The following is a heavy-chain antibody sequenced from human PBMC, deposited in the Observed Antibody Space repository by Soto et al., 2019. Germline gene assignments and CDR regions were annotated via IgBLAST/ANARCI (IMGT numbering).Heavy chain of an antibody. V-gene: IGHV3-30*18. CDR1: GFTFRNYG. J-gene: IGHJ4*02. Sequence: GGSLRLSCAVSGFTFRNYGMHWVRQAPGKGLEWVAVILYDGGNKSYADSVKGRFTISRDNSKSTLYLQMNTLRPEDTAVYYCAKGAGYSYGPGINWGQGTLVTVSS. CDR3: AKGAGYSYGPGIN. D-gene: IGHD5-18*01. CDR2: ILYDGGNK.